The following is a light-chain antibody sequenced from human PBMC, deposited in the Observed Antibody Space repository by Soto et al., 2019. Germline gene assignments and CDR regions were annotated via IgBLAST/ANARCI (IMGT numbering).Light chain of an antibody. CDR1: NIGSKS. Sequence: SYELTQPPSVSVAPGQTARITCGGNNIGSKSVHWYQQKPGQAPLLVVYDDSDRPSGIPERFSGSNSGNTATLTISRVEAGDEADYYCQVWDSSSDRVFGTGTKLTVL. J-gene: IGLJ1*01. V-gene: IGLV3-21*02. CDR2: DDS. CDR3: QVWDSSSDRV.